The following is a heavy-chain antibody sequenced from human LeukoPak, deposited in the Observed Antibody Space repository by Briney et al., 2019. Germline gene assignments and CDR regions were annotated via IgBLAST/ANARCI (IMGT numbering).Heavy chain of an antibody. D-gene: IGHD2-2*01. J-gene: IGHJ6*02. V-gene: IGHV4-34*01. Sequence: SETLSLTCAVYGGSFSGYYWSWIRQPPGKGLEWIGEINHSGSTNYNPSLKSRVTISVDTSKNQFSLKLSSVTAADTAVYYCAREVVVVPAAIRNYYYYGMDVWGQGTTVTVSS. CDR3: AREVVVVPAAIRNYYYYGMDV. CDR1: GGSFSGYY. CDR2: INHSGST.